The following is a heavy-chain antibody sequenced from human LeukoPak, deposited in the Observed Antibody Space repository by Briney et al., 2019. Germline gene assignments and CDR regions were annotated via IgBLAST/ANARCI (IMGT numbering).Heavy chain of an antibody. CDR3: ARGDCSGGSCFLPEYLRH. V-gene: IGHV1-18*01. J-gene: IGHJ1*01. CDR2: ISAYNGNT. CDR1: GYTVASYS. D-gene: IGHD2-15*01. Sequence: ASVKVSCKASGYTVASYSISWVRQGPGHGLEWMGGISAYNGNTNYAQKLKGRVTMTTDTSTNTAYMELRSLRSDDTAVYYCARGDCSGGSCFLPEYLRHWGQGTLVTVSS.